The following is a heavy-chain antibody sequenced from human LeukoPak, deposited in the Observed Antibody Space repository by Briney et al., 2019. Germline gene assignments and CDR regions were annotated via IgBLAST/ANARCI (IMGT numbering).Heavy chain of an antibody. CDR3: ARARWLQYQYYFDY. CDR1: GGPISSYY. V-gene: IGHV4-4*07. J-gene: IGHJ4*02. Sequence: SETLSLTCTVSGGPISSYYWSWIRQPAGKGLEWIGRIYTSGSTNYNPSLKSRVTMSVDTSKNQFSLKLSSVTAADTAVYYCARARWLQYQYYFDYWGQGTLVTVSS. D-gene: IGHD5-24*01. CDR2: IYTSGST.